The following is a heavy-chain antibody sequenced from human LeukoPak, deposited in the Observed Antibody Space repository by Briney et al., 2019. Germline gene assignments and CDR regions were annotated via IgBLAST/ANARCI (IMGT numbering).Heavy chain of an antibody. J-gene: IGHJ6*02. D-gene: IGHD4-11*01. V-gene: IGHV3-23*01. CDR2: ISGSGGST. Sequence: GGSLRLSCAASGFTFSSYAMSWVRQAPGKGLEWVSAISGSGGSTYYADSVKGRFTISRDNSKNTLYLQMNSLRAEDTAVYYCAKDGGGTVTTERLRYGMDVWGQGTTVTVSS. CDR3: AKDGGGTVTTERLRYGMDV. CDR1: GFTFSSYA.